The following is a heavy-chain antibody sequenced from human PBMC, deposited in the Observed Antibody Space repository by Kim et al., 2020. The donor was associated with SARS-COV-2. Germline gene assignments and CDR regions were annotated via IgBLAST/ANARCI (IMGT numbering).Heavy chain of an antibody. V-gene: IGHV4-59*13. J-gene: IGHJ5*02. CDR1: GGSISSYY. CDR3: ARDKVSGYSSSWLPDNWFDP. Sequence: SENLSLTCTVSGGSISSYYWSWIRQPPGKGLEWIGYIYYSGSTNYNPSLKSRVTISVDTSKNQFSLKLSSVTAADTAVYYCARDKVSGYSSSWLPDNWFDPWGQGTLVTVSS. CDR2: IYYSGST. D-gene: IGHD6-13*01.